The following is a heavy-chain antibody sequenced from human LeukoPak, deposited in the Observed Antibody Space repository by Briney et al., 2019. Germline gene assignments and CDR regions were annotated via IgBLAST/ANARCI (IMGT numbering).Heavy chain of an antibody. Sequence: PSETLSLTCTVSGGSISNYYWSWFRQPPGKGLEWIGYIYYSGSTKYNPSLKSRVTISVDTSKNQFSLKLSSVTAADTAVYYCAREGPSSSGSYLNCFDPWGQGTLVTVSS. CDR3: AREGPSSSGSYLNCFDP. J-gene: IGHJ5*02. CDR1: GGSISNYY. V-gene: IGHV4-59*01. CDR2: IYYSGST. D-gene: IGHD1-26*01.